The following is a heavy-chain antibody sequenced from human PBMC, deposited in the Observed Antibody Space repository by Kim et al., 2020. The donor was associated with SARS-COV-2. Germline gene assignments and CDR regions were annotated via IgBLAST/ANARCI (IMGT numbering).Heavy chain of an antibody. V-gene: IGHV4-34*01. CDR2: INHSGST. D-gene: IGHD5-12*01. CDR1: GGSFSGYY. CDR3: ARVGRLRFGSDWFDP. J-gene: IGHJ5*02. Sequence: SETLSLTCAVYGGSFSGYYWSWIRQPPGKGLEWIGEINHSGSTNYNPSLKSRVTISVDTSKNQFSLKLSSVTAADTAVYYCARVGRLRFGSDWFDPWGQG.